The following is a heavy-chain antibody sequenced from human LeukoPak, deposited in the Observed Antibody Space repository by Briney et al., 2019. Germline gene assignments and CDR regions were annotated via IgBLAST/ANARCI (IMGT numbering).Heavy chain of an antibody. J-gene: IGHJ5*02. CDR1: GFTFSKYA. V-gene: IGHV3-23*01. CDR3: ATDGAGFDT. CDR2: ISGSGGGP. Sequence: PGGSLRLSCAASGFTFSKYAMSWVRQAPGKGLEWVSGISGSGGGPYYADSVKGRFTISRDNAKKSLYLEMNNLRAEDTAVYYCATDGAGFDTWGQGVLVTVSS.